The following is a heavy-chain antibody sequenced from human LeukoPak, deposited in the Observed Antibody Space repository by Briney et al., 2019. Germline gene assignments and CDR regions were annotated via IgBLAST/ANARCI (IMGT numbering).Heavy chain of an antibody. CDR3: ASGLYTIGIAAAAAEFFDY. CDR1: GGTFSSYA. D-gene: IGHD6-13*01. CDR2: IIPIFGTA. J-gene: IGHJ4*02. Sequence: SVKVSCKASGGTFSSYAISWVRQAPGQGLEWMGRIIPIFGTANYAQKFQGRVTITTDESTSTAYMELSSLRSEDTAVYYCASGLYTIGIAAAAAEFFDYWGQGTLVTVSS. V-gene: IGHV1-69*05.